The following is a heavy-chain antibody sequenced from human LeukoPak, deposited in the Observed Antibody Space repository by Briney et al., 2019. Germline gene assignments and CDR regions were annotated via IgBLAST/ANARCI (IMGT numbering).Heavy chain of an antibody. D-gene: IGHD2-8*02. CDR3: ARDWDWWSFDY. J-gene: IGHJ4*02. CDR1: GFTFSSYE. Sequence: GGSLRLSCAASGFTFSSYEMNWVRQAPGKGLEWVSYIRSSGSTIYYADSVKGRFTISRDNAKNSLYLQMNSLRAEDTAVYYCARDWDWWSFDYWGQGTLVTVSS. V-gene: IGHV3-48*03. CDR2: IRSSGSTI.